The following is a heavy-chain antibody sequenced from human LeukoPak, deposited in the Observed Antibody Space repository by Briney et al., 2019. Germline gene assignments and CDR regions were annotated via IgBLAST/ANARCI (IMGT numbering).Heavy chain of an antibody. J-gene: IGHJ4*02. CDR2: ISGDGDGT. Sequence: GGSLRLSCAASGFSFDDYAMHWVRQVPGKGLEWVSLISGDGDGTYYADSVKGRFTISRDISKNTLSLQMNSLRAEDTAVYYCARGRRDGYNLGYWGQGTLVAVSS. V-gene: IGHV3-43*02. CDR1: GFSFDDYA. CDR3: ARGRRDGYNLGY. D-gene: IGHD5-24*01.